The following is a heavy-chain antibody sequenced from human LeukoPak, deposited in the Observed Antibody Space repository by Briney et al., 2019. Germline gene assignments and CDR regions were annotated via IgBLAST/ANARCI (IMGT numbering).Heavy chain of an antibody. CDR3: ARGRGNMTTGSAAFDI. V-gene: IGHV1-8*01. D-gene: IGHD4-17*01. J-gene: IGHJ3*02. Sequence: ASVRVSCTASGYTFTRNDINWVRQAPGQGHEWMGWMNPNSGNTGYAQKFQGRVTMTRNTSISTAYMELSSLRSEDTAVYYCARGRGNMTTGSAAFDIWGQGTMVTVSS. CDR1: GYTFTRND. CDR2: MNPNSGNT.